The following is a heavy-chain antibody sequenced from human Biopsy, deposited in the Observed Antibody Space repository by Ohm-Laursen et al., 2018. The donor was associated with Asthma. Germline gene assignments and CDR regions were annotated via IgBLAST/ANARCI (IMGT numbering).Heavy chain of an antibody. J-gene: IGHJ4*02. D-gene: IGHD3-22*01. Sequence: SLRLSCAATGFKFDEYTMHWVRQAPGKGLEWVSGISWNSATIGYADSVEGRFTISRDNAKNSVFLHMDSLRPEDTAFYYCAKVRSDWVITESFDYWGQGVLVTVSS. CDR3: AKVRSDWVITESFDY. CDR1: GFKFDEYT. V-gene: IGHV3-9*01. CDR2: ISWNSATI.